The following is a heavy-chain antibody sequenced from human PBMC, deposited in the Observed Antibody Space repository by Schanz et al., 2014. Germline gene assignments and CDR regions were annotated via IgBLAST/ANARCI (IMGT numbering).Heavy chain of an antibody. Sequence: EVQLVESGGGLIQPGGSLRLSCAVSGFSVSTNYMSWARQAPGKGLEWVGRIENNANGATTDYAAPVKGRFTVSRDDSRNTLYLQMNTLRTDDTALYYCTTFNNRDALYIWGQGTMVSVSS. J-gene: IGHJ3*02. D-gene: IGHD1-20*01. CDR3: TTFNNRDALYI. CDR2: IENNANGATT. CDR1: GFSVSTNY. V-gene: IGHV3-15*04.